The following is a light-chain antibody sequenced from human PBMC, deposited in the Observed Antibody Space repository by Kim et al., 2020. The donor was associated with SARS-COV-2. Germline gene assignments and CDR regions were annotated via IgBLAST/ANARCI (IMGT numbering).Light chain of an antibody. Sequence: GQSFPIACTGTSSDVGGYNYLSWYQQHPGKAPNLMIYDVSKRPSGVSNRFSGSKSGNTASLTISGLQAEDEADYYCSSYTSSSTYVFGTGTKVTVL. CDR1: SSDVGGYNY. CDR3: SSYTSSSTYV. V-gene: IGLV2-14*04. CDR2: DVS. J-gene: IGLJ1*01.